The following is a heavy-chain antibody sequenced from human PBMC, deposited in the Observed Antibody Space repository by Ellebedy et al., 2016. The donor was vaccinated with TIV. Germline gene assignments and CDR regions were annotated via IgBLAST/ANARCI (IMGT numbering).Heavy chain of an antibody. Sequence: SETLSLTXDVSGASVNSDYVYWSWIRQFPGKGLELIGYISNSGTTDYHPSLKSRVLMSIDTSKNQFSLRLSSVTAADTAVYYCARHRKGSGYYGLYYFDYWGQGTLVTVSS. D-gene: IGHD5-12*01. CDR1: GASVNSDYVY. CDR3: ARHRKGSGYYGLYYFDY. V-gene: IGHV4-30-4*01. CDR2: ISNSGTT. J-gene: IGHJ4*02.